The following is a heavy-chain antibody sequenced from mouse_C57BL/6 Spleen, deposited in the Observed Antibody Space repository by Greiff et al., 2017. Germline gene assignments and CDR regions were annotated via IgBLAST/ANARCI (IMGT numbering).Heavy chain of an antibody. CDR2: IHPNSGST. CDR3: ARLWDGWYFDV. J-gene: IGHJ1*03. D-gene: IGHD4-1*01. V-gene: IGHV1-64*01. Sequence: VQLQQPGAELVKPGASVKLSCKASGYTFTSYWMHWVKQRPGQGLEWIGMIHPNSGSTNYNEKFKSKATLTVDKSSSTAYMQLSSLTSEDSAVYYCARLWDGWYFDVWGTGTTVTVSS. CDR1: GYTFTSYW.